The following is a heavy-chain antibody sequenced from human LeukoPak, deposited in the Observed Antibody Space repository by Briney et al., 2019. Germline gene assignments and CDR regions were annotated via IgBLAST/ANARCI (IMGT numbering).Heavy chain of an antibody. D-gene: IGHD6-13*01. CDR1: GGSISSYY. CDR2: IYYSGST. CDR3: ARAEGGSWYGDAFDI. Sequence: SETLSLTCTVSGGSISSYYWSWIRQPPGKGLEWIGYIYYSGSTNYNPSLKSRVTISVDTSKNQFSLKLSSVTAADTAVYYCARAEGGSWYGDAFDIWGQGTMVTVSS. J-gene: IGHJ3*02. V-gene: IGHV4-59*01.